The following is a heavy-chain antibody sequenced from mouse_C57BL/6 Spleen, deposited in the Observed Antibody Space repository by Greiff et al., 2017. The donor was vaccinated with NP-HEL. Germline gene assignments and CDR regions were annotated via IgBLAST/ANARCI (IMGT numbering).Heavy chain of an antibody. CDR2: IDPSDSYP. V-gene: IGHV1-50*01. CDR1: GYTFPSYW. D-gene: IGHD1-1*01. Sequence: VQLQQPGAELVKPGASVKLSCKASGYTFPSYWMQWVKQRPGQGLEWIGEIDPSDSYPNYNQKFKGKATLTVDTSSSTAYMQRSSLTSEDSAVDYCARRGGYGSSAWFAYWGQGTLVTVSA. CDR3: ARRGGYGSSAWFAY. J-gene: IGHJ3*01.